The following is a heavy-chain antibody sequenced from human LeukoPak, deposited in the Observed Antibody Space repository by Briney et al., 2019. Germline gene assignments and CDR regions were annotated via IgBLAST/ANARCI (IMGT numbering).Heavy chain of an antibody. Sequence: SETLSLTCTVSGGSISSYYWSWIRQPAGKGLEWIGRIYTSGSTNYNPSLKSRVTMSVDTSKNQFSLKLSSVTAADTAVYYCARDRRDGAVYYYYMDVWGKGTTVTVSS. J-gene: IGHJ6*03. V-gene: IGHV4-4*07. CDR3: ARDRRDGAVYYYYMDV. D-gene: IGHD2-8*01. CDR2: IYTSGST. CDR1: GGSISSYY.